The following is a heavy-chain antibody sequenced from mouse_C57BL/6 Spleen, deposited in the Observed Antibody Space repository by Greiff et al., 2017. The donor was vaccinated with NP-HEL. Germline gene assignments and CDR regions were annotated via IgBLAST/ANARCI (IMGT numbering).Heavy chain of an antibody. CDR1: GFSFNTYA. CDR2: IRSKSNNYAT. D-gene: IGHD2-5*01. Sequence: EVQLVESGGGLVQPKGSLKLSCAASGFSFNTYAMNWVRQAPGQGLEWVARIRSKSNNYATYYADSVKDRFTISRDDSESMLYLQMNNLKTEDTAMYYCVRHGYYSNYFDYWGQGTTLTVSS. CDR3: VRHGYYSNYFDY. J-gene: IGHJ2*01. V-gene: IGHV10-1*01.